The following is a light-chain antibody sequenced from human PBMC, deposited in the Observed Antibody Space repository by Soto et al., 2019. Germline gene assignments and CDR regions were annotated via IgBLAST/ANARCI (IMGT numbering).Light chain of an antibody. CDR1: QGISRW. Sequence: DIQMTQSPSTLSPSVGDRVTITCRASQGISRWLAWYQQKPGKAPKLLIYKASSLESGVSSRFSGSGSGTEFTLTISSLQPDDFATYYCQQYNSSSYTFGQGTKLEIK. CDR3: QQYNSSSYT. J-gene: IGKJ2*01. CDR2: KAS. V-gene: IGKV1-5*03.